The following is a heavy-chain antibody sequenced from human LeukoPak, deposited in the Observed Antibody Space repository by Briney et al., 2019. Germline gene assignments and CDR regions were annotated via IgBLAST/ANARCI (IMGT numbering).Heavy chain of an antibody. CDR3: ARDRETWYFDF. J-gene: IGHJ4*02. CDR2: ISSSSSTL. CDR1: GFTFSSYS. V-gene: IGHV3-48*01. Sequence: GGSLRLSCAASGFTFSSYSMNWVRQAPGKGLEWVSYISSSSSTLYYADSVKGRFTISRDNAKNSLYLQMNSLRAEDTAVYYCARDRETWYFDFWGQGTLVTVSS.